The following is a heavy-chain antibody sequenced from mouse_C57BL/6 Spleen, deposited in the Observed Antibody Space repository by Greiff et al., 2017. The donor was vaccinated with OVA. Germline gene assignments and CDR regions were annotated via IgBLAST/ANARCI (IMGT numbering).Heavy chain of an antibody. CDR1: GFTFTDYY. D-gene: IGHD1-1*01. CDR2: IRNKANGYTT. Sequence: EVKLVESGGGLVQPGGSLSLSCAASGFTFTDYYMSWVRQPPGKALEWLGFIRNKANGYTTEYSASVKGRFTISRDNSQSILYLQMNALRAEDSATYYCARLLLRGYFDVWGTGTTVTVSS. V-gene: IGHV7-3*01. CDR3: ARLLLRGYFDV. J-gene: IGHJ1*03.